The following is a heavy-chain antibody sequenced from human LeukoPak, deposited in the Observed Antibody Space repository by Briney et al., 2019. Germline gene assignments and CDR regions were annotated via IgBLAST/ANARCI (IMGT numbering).Heavy chain of an antibody. CDR3: AHSSYYDSSGYYYRPEYYFDY. CDR1: GFSLTTSGVN. Sequence: ESGPTLVKPTQTLTLTCTFSGFSLTTSGVNVGWIRQPPGKALEWLALIYWDDDKRYSPSLKSRLTITKDTSKNQVVLTMTNMDPVDTATYYCAHSSYYDSSGYYYRPEYYFDYWGQGTLVTVSS. D-gene: IGHD3-22*01. V-gene: IGHV2-5*02. J-gene: IGHJ4*02. CDR2: IYWDDDK.